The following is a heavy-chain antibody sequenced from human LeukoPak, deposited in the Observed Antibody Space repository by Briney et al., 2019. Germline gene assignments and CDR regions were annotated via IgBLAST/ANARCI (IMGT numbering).Heavy chain of an antibody. D-gene: IGHD3-22*01. CDR3: ARDRSGYYFFDI. J-gene: IGHJ3*02. CDR1: GGSVSSGSYY. CDR2: IYYSGST. Sequence: SETLSLTCTVSGGSVSSGSYYWGWIRQPPGKGLEWIGNIYYSGSTYYNPSLKSRVTISVETSKNQFSLKLSSVTAADTAVYYCARDRSGYYFFDIWGQGTMVTVSS. V-gene: IGHV4-39*07.